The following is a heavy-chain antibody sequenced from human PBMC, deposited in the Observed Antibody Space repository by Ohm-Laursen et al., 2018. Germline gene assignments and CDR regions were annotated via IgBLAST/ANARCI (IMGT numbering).Heavy chain of an antibody. V-gene: IGHV3-23*01. CDR3: AKLSGNFVYGDYPLDY. D-gene: IGHD4-17*01. Sequence: SLRLSCTASGFTFTNAWMSWVRQAPGKGLEWVSGISGSGGNTYYADSVKGRFTISRDNSKNTLYLQMNSLRAEDTAVYYCAKLSGNFVYGDYPLDYWGQGTLVTVSS. J-gene: IGHJ4*02. CDR2: ISGSGGNT. CDR1: GFTFTNAW.